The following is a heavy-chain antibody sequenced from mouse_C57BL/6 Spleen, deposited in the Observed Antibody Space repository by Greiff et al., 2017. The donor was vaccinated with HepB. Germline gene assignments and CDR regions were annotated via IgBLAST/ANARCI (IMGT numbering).Heavy chain of an antibody. V-gene: IGHV1-69*01. CDR2: IDPSDSYT. CDR1: GYTFTSYW. Sequence: VQLQQPGAELVMPGASVKLSCKASGYTFTSYWMHWVKQRPGQGLEWIGEIDPSDSYTNYNQKFKGKSTLTVDKSSSTAYMQLSSLTSEDSAVYYCARRIYYYAQYYFDYWGQGTTPTVSS. D-gene: IGHD1-1*01. J-gene: IGHJ2*01. CDR3: ARRIYYYAQYYFDY.